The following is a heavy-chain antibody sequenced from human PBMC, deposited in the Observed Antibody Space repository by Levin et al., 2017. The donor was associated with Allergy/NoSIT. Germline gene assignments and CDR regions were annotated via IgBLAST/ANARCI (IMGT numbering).Heavy chain of an antibody. D-gene: IGHD2-8*01. CDR1: GLTFSNAW. CDR3: VATAGLWGVAFDY. CDR2: ITKNSDGATT. V-gene: IGHV3-15*01. Sequence: GGSLRLSCAASGLTFSNAWMSWVRQAPGKGLEWVGRITKNSDGATTDYAALVKGRFTISRDDSKHTLFLQMNSLEIEDTAVYYCVATAGLWGVAFDYWGQGALVTVSS. J-gene: IGHJ4*02.